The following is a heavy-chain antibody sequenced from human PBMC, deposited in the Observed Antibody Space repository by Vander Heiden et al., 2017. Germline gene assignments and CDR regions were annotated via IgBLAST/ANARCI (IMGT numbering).Heavy chain of an antibody. CDR3: AKAPKRLNWGYFDY. D-gene: IGHD6-25*01. CDR2: ISGSGGST. V-gene: IGHV3-23*01. Sequence: EVQLLESGGGLVQPGGSLRLSCAASGFTFSSYAMSWVRQATGKGLEWVSAISGSGGSTYYADAVKGRFTISRDNSKNTLYLQMTRMRAEATAVYYFAKAPKRLNWGYFDYWGQGTMVTVYS. CDR1: GFTFSSYA. J-gene: IGHJ4*02.